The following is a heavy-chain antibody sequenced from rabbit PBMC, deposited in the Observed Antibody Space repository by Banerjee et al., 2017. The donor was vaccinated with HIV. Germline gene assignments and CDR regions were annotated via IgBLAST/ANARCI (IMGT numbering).Heavy chain of an antibody. CDR3: ARGDSGYVGNVFNL. J-gene: IGHJ4*01. D-gene: IGHD4-2*01. Sequence: QEQLEESGGGLVKPEGSLTLTCKASGFSFSNSYWICWVRQAPGKGLEWIACIYAGVSGSTYYASWAKGRFTISKTSSTTVTLQMTSLTAADTATYFCARGDSGYVGNVFNLWGQGTLVTVS. CDR1: GFSFSNSYW. V-gene: IGHV1S45*01. CDR2: IYAGVSGST.